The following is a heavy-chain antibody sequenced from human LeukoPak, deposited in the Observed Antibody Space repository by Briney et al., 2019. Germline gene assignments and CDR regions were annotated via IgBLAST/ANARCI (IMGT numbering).Heavy chain of an antibody. J-gene: IGHJ6*02. CDR2: ISYDGSNK. D-gene: IGHD3-10*01. CDR3: AKDQVGPPSEWFREFDYYYYGMDV. CDR1: GFTFSSYG. V-gene: IGHV3-30*18. Sequence: GGSLRLSCAGSGFTFSSYGMHWVRQAPGKGLEWVSVISYDGSNKYYADSVKGRFTISRDNSKNTLYLQMNSLRAEDTAVYYCAKDQVGPPSEWFREFDYYYYGMDVRGQGTTVTVSS.